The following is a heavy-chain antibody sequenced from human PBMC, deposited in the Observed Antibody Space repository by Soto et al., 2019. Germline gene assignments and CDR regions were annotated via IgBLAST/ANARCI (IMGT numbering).Heavy chain of an antibody. CDR2: INPNSGGT. J-gene: IGHJ6*02. CDR1: GYTFTGYY. D-gene: IGHD3-22*01. V-gene: IGHV1-2*02. Sequence: VASVKVSCKASGYTFTGYYMHWVRQAPGQGLEWMGWINPNSGGTNYAQKFQGRVTMTRDTSISTAYMELSRLRSDDTAVYYCARDVGSSGAGDVWGQGTPVTVSS. CDR3: ARDVGSSGAGDV.